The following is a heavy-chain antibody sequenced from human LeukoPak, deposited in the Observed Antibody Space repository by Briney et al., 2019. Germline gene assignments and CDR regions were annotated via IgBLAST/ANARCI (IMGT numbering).Heavy chain of an antibody. V-gene: IGHV1-18*01. CDR1: GHTFTSYG. Sequence: GASVKVSCKASGHTFTSYGISWVRQAPGQGLEWMGWISAYNGNTNYAQKLQGRVTMTTDTSTSTAYMELRSLRSDDTAVYYCATVPYLAGTGSHPLGKYYFDYWGQGTLVTVSS. CDR3: ATVPYLAGTGSHPLGKYYFDY. D-gene: IGHD6-19*01. J-gene: IGHJ4*02. CDR2: ISAYNGNT.